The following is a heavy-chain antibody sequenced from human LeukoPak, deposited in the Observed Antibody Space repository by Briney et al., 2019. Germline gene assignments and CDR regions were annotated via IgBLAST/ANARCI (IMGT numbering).Heavy chain of an antibody. CDR3: ARDFRVRGVINY. V-gene: IGHV4-39*07. Sequence: SETLSLTCTVSGGSISSSSYYWGWIRQPPGKGLEWIGSIYHSGSTYYNPSLKSRVTISVDTSKNQFSLKLSSVTAADTAVYYCARDFRVRGVINYWGQGTLVTVSS. CDR2: IYHSGST. D-gene: IGHD3-10*01. J-gene: IGHJ4*02. CDR1: GGSISSSSYY.